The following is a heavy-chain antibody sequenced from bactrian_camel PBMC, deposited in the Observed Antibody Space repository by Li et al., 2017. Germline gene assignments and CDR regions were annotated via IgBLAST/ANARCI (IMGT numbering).Heavy chain of an antibody. CDR2: IYSDGSHT. Sequence: HVQLVESGGGLVQPGGSLRLSCEVSGYGNSYCLGWFRQAPGKGLEWVSGIYSDGSHTYYADSVKGRFTISRDNAKNTVCLQMNDLTSEDTALYYCATGICDRGVCYTPFWGQGTQVTVS. CDR3: ATGICDRGVCYTPF. J-gene: IGHJ4*01. V-gene: IGHV3S6*01. D-gene: IGHD2*01. CDR1: GYGNSYC.